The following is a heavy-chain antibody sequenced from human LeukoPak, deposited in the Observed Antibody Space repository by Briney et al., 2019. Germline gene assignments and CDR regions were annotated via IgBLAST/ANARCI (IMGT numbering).Heavy chain of an antibody. CDR1: GGTFSSYA. CDR2: IIPILGIA. D-gene: IGHD3-10*01. Sequence: GASVKVSCKASGGTFSSYAISWVRQAPGQGLEWMGRIIPILGIANYAQKFQGRVTITADKSTSTAYMELSSLRSEDTAGYYCARDQDYYGSGDYWGQGTLVTVSS. V-gene: IGHV1-69*04. CDR3: ARDQDYYGSGDY. J-gene: IGHJ4*02.